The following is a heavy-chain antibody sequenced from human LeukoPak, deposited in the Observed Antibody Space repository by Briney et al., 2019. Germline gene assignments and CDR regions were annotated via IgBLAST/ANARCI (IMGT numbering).Heavy chain of an antibody. Sequence: PGRSLRLSCAASGFTFSSYGMHWVRQAPGKGLEWVAVISYDGSNKYYADSVKGRFTISRDNSKNSPDMQMNSLRAEDTAVYYWAVGNAFDIWGQGTMVTVSS. D-gene: IGHD1-26*01. CDR1: GFTFSSYG. CDR3: AVGNAFDI. V-gene: IGHV3-30*03. CDR2: ISYDGSNK. J-gene: IGHJ3*02.